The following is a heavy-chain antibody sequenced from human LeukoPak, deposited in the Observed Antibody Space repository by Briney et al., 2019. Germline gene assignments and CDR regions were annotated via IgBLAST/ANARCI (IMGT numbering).Heavy chain of an antibody. J-gene: IGHJ4*02. V-gene: IGHV5-51*01. D-gene: IGHD1-26*01. CDR3: ARRRDLYSGSYYPFDY. CDR1: GYRFTNYW. CDR2: IYPGDSET. Sequence: GESLKISCKGSGYRFTNYWIGWVRQLPGKGLEWMGIIYPGDSETRYSPSFQGQVTISADKSISTAYLQWSSLKASDTAMYYCARRRDLYSGSYYPFDYWGQGTLVTVSS.